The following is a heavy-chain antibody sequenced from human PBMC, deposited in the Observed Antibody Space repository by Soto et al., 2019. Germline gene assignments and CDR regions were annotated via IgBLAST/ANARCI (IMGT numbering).Heavy chain of an antibody. V-gene: IGHV1-69*13. CDR3: ARNIVVVPAAIQHYYYGMDA. D-gene: IGHD2-2*02. CDR1: GGTFSSYA. Sequence: ASVKVSCKASGGTFSSYAISWVRQAPGQGLEWMGGIIPIFGTANYAQKFQGRVTITADESTSTAYMELSSLRSEDTAVYYCARNIVVVPAAIQHYYYGMDAWGQGTTVTVSS. CDR2: IIPIFGTA. J-gene: IGHJ6*02.